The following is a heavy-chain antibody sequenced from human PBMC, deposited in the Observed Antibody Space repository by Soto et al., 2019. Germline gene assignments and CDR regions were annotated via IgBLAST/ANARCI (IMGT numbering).Heavy chain of an antibody. CDR3: ARHLSAYSSSWYVPRATYYYYYGMDV. CDR2: ISYDGSNK. D-gene: IGHD6-13*01. CDR1: GFTFSSYG. J-gene: IGHJ6*02. V-gene: IGHV3-30*03. Sequence: GGSLRLSCAASGFTFSSYGMHWVRQAPGKGLEWVAVISYDGSNKYYADSVKGRFTISRDNSKDTLYLQMSSLKASDTAMYYCARHLSAYSSSWYVPRATYYYYYGMDVWGQGTTVTVSS.